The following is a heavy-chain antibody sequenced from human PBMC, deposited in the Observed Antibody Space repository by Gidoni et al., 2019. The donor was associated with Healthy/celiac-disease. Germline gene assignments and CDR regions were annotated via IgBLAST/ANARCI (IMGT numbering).Heavy chain of an antibody. CDR2: ISSSGSTI. Sequence: EVQLVESGGGLVQPGGSLRLSCAASGVTFSSYEWNWVRQAPGKGLEGVSYISSSGSTIYYADSVKGRFTITRDNAKNSLYLQMNSLRAEDTAVYYCARTGQSITMIVVDHYYYGMDVWGQGTTVTVSS. J-gene: IGHJ6*02. CDR1: GVTFSSYE. D-gene: IGHD3-22*01. V-gene: IGHV3-48*03. CDR3: ARTGQSITMIVVDHYYYGMDV.